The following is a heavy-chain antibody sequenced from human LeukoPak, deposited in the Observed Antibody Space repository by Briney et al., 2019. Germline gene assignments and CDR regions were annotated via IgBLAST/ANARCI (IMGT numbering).Heavy chain of an antibody. Sequence: QTGGSLRLSCAASGFIVRHNYMTGVRQAPGKGLEWISVIYIDGTTYYADSVKGRFTISRDQANNTLYLQMNTLRDEDTAVYYCARGHRYSFYWGQGTMVSVSS. CDR3: ARGHRYSFY. J-gene: IGHJ4*02. D-gene: IGHD6-13*01. CDR2: IYIDGTT. CDR1: GFIVRHNY. V-gene: IGHV3-53*01.